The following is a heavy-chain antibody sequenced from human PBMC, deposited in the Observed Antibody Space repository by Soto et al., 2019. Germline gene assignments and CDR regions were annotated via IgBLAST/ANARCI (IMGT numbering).Heavy chain of an antibody. V-gene: IGHV1-46*01. Sequence: ASVKVSCKASGYTFTSYYMHWVRQAPGQGLEWMGIINPSGGSTSYAQKFQGRVTMTRDTSTSTVYMELSSLRSEDTAVYYCARDIVVVITTPYYYGMDVWGQGTTVTVSS. D-gene: IGHD3-22*01. CDR2: INPSGGST. J-gene: IGHJ6*02. CDR3: ARDIVVVITTPYYYGMDV. CDR1: GYTFTSYY.